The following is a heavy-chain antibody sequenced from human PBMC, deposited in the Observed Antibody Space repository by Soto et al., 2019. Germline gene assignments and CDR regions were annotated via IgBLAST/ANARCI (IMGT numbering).Heavy chain of an antibody. D-gene: IGHD2-21*02. J-gene: IGHJ4*02. CDR3: ARGGHVVVVTAALDY. CDR2: VNPSGGHT. CDR1: GDTFTDYY. Sequence: QVQLVQSGAEVKKPGASVKVSCKASGDTFTDYYIHWVRQAPGQGLEWMGTVNPSGGHTTYAQHFLGRMSMTRDTSTSTLYMELTSLTSEDTAIYYCARGGHVVVVTAALDYWGQGTLVTVSS. V-gene: IGHV1-46*01.